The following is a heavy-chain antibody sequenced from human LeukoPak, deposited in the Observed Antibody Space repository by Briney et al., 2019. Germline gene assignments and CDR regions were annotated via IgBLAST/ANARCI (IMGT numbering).Heavy chain of an antibody. CDR1: GFTFSSYS. V-gene: IGHV3-23*01. J-gene: IGHJ4*02. Sequence: GGSLRLSCAASGFTFSSYSMSWVRQAPGKGLEWVSAISNSGGSTYYADSVKGRFTISRDNSKNTLYLQMNSLRAEDTAVYYCAKKVAAVAGPPDYWGQGTLVTVSS. CDR2: ISNSGGST. CDR3: AKKVAAVAGPPDY. D-gene: IGHD6-19*01.